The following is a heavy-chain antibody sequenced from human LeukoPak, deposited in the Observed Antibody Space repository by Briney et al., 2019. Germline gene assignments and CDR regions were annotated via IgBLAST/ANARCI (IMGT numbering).Heavy chain of an antibody. J-gene: IGHJ4*02. V-gene: IGHV3-7*01. CDR2: IMQDGSEK. CDR3: ARTLNYYGSGSTFGY. Sequence: GGSLRLSCAASGFTFSRYWMSWVRQAPGKGLEWVANIMQDGSEKYYVDSVKGRFTISRDNAKNSLYLQMNSLRVEDTAVYFCARTLNYYGSGSTFGYWGQGTLVTFSS. CDR1: GFTFSRYW. D-gene: IGHD3-10*01.